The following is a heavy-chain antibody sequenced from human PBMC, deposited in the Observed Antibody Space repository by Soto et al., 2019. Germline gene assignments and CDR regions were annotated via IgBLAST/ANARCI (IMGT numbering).Heavy chain of an antibody. V-gene: IGHV1-2*02. CDR1: GYTFTGYY. CDR2: INPNSGGT. J-gene: IGHJ4*02. D-gene: IGHD6-6*01. Sequence: ASVKVSCKASGYTFTGYYMHWVRQAPGQGLEWMGWINPNSGGTNYAQKFQGRVTMTRETSISTAYMELSRLRSDDTAVYYCAREQRREQLVRYWGQGTLVTVSS. CDR3: AREQRREQLVRY.